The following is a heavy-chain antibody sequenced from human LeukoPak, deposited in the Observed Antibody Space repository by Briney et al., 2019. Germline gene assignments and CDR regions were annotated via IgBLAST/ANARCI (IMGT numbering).Heavy chain of an antibody. Sequence: PSETLSLTCTVSGGSISRYYWSWIRQPPGKGLGGIGYIYYSGSTNYNPSLKSRVTISVDTSKSQFSLKLSSVTAADTAVYYCARAPSNSGYNWFDPWGQGTLVTVSS. J-gene: IGHJ5*02. CDR2: IYYSGST. CDR3: ARAPSNSGYNWFDP. D-gene: IGHD2-2*03. CDR1: GGSISRYY. V-gene: IGHV4-59*01.